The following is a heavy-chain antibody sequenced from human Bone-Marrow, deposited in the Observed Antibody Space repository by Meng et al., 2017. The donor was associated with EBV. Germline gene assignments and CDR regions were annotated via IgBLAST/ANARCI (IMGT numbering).Heavy chain of an antibody. CDR1: GFTFSSHG. CDR2: IWYDGSNK. V-gene: IGHV3-33*01. CDR3: ARAGVAAAGSLDY. D-gene: IGHD6-13*01. J-gene: IGHJ4*01. Sequence: QVQLVESGGGVVQPGRSLRLSCAASGFTFSSHGMHWVRQAPGKGLEWVAVIWYDGSNKYYADSVKGRFTISRDNSKNTLYLQMNSLRAEDTAVYYCARAGVAAAGSLDYWGHGTRGTVDS.